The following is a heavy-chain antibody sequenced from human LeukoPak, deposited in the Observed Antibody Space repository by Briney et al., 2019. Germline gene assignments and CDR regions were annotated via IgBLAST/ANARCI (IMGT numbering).Heavy chain of an antibody. V-gene: IGHV1-46*01. J-gene: IGHJ4*02. Sequence: ASVKVSCKASGYSFTSNYIHWVRQAPGQGLEWMGIINPSGGSTSYAQKFQGRVTMTRDTSTSTVYMELSSLRSEDTAVYSCARAAPDGSTLFDYWGQGTLVTVSS. CDR2: INPSGGST. CDR1: GYSFTSNY. CDR3: ARAAPDGSTLFDY.